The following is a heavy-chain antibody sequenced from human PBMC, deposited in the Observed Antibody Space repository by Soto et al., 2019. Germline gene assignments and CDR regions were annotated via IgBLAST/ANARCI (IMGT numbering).Heavy chain of an antibody. J-gene: IGHJ4*02. CDR1: GGSVSSSSYY. D-gene: IGHD1-20*01. CDR3: ARDRRITGIYFDY. V-gene: IGHV4-61*01. Sequence: SETLSLTCTVSGGSVSSSSYYWGWVRQPPGKGLEWIGYICYSGSTNYNPSLQGRVTMTTDTSTSTAYMELRSLRSDDTAVYYCARDRRITGIYFDYWGQGTLVTVSS. CDR2: ICYSGST.